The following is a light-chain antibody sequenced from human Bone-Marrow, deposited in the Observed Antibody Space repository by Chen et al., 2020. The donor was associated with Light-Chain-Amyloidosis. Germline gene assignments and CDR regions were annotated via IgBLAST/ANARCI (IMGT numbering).Light chain of an antibody. Sequence: SYVLTQPSSVSVAPGQTATIACGGNNIGSTSVHWYQQTPGQAPLLVVYDDSDRPSGIPERVSGSNSGDTATRTISRVEAGEEADYYCQVWDRSSERPVFGGGTKLTVL. J-gene: IGLJ3*02. CDR3: QVWDRSSERPV. V-gene: IGLV3-21*02. CDR2: DDS. CDR1: NIGSTS.